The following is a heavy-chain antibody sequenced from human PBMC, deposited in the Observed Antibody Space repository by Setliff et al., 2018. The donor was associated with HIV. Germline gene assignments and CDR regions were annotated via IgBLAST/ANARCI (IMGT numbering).Heavy chain of an antibody. V-gene: IGHV3-7*01. CDR2: IEQDGRGK. D-gene: IGHD2-15*01. J-gene: IGHJ6*03. Sequence: PGESLKISCEASAFRFSSYWMSWVRQTPGKGLEWVANIEQDGRGKYYADSVKGRFTISRDNAKNSLYLQMDSLRAEDTAVYYCARDWEVVAVTAHMDVWGKGTTVTVSS. CDR3: ARDWEVVAVTAHMDV. CDR1: AFRFSSYW.